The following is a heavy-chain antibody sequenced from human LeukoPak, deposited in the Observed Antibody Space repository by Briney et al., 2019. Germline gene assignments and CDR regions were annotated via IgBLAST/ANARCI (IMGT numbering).Heavy chain of an antibody. CDR3: ARAPEYGLYYFDY. CDR2: IYYSGST. J-gene: IGHJ4*02. D-gene: IGHD1-14*01. V-gene: IGHV4-39*07. CDR1: GGSISSSSYY. Sequence: SETLSLTCTVSGGSISSSSYYWGWIRQPPGKGLEWIGNIYYSGSTYYNPSLKSRVSISVDTSKNQFSLKLTSVTAADTAVYYCARAPEYGLYYFDYWGQGTLVTVSS.